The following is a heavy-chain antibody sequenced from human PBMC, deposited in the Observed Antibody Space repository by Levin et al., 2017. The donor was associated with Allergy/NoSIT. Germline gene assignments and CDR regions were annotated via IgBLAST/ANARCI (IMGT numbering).Heavy chain of an antibody. Sequence: GESLKISCAASGFSFNNYVIHWVRQAPGKGLEWVAVTSSDETSKTYADSVKGRFTISRDNSRNTLYLQINYLRPEDTAVYSCAREIGPHEASDIWGRGTMVTVSS. CDR3: AREIGPHEASDI. CDR1: GFSFNNYV. CDR2: TSSDETSK. D-gene: IGHD2-21*01. V-gene: IGHV3-30*03. J-gene: IGHJ3*02.